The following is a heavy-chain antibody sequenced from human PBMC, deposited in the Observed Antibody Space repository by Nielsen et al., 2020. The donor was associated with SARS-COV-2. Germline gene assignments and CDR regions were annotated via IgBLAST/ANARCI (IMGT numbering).Heavy chain of an antibody. CDR3: ARSKYYYDSSGYYYPLYEDY. CDR1: GFTFSSYA. CDR2: ISYDGSNK. D-gene: IGHD3-22*01. Sequence: GESLKISCSASGFTFSSYAMHWVRQAPGKGLEWVAVISYDGSNKYYADSVKGRFTISRDNSKNTLYLQMNSLRAEDTAVYYCARSKYYYDSSGYYYPLYEDYWGQGTLVTVSS. V-gene: IGHV3-30*04. J-gene: IGHJ4*02.